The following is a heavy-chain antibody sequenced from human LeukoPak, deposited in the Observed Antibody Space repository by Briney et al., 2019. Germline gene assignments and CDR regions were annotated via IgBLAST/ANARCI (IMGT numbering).Heavy chain of an antibody. D-gene: IGHD3-10*01. CDR3: ASSLLSYYYGSGSRNGGDFDY. CDR2: INPNSGGT. V-gene: IGHV1-2*02. J-gene: IGHJ4*02. Sequence: ASVKVSCKASGYTFTGYYMHWVRQAPGQGLEWMGWINPNSGGTNYAQKFQGRVTMTRDTSISTAYMELSRLRSDDTAVYYCASSLLSYYYGSGSRNGGDFDYWGQGTLVTVSS. CDR1: GYTFTGYY.